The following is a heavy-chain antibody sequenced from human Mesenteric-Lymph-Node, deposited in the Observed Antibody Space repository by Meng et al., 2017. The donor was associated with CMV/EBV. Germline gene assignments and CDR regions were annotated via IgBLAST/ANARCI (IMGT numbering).Heavy chain of an antibody. D-gene: IGHD3-3*01. CDR1: GFAFSSYS. Sequence: GESLKISCAASGFAFSSYSMNWVRQAPGKGLEWVSYIGLSGNNIYYANSVKGRFTVSRDNAKNSLYLQMNSLGAEDTAVYYCARADRAYDFWRDYGMDVWGQGTTVTVSS. CDR3: ARADRAYDFWRDYGMDV. V-gene: IGHV3-48*04. J-gene: IGHJ6*02. CDR2: IGLSGNNI.